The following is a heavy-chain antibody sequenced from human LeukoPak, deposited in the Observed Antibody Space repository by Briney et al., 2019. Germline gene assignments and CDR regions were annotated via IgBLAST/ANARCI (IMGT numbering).Heavy chain of an antibody. CDR3: ARSYFIGSYYFDY. V-gene: IGHV4-4*09. CDR1: GGSMSRYY. CDR2: IYTTGST. D-gene: IGHD2-8*01. Sequence: SETLSLTCTVSGGSMSRYYWNWIRQTPGKGLEWIGYIYTTGSTNYNPSLKSRVTISVDTSKNQFSLRLSSVTAADTAVYYCARSYFIGSYYFDYWGQGTLVTVSS. J-gene: IGHJ4*02.